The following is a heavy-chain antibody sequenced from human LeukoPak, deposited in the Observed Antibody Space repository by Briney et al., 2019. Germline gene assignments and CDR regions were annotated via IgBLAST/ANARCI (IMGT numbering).Heavy chain of an antibody. J-gene: IGHJ4*02. Sequence: GGSLRLSCAASGFTFSSYAMHWVHQAPGKGLEYVSAISSNGGSTYYANSVKGRFTISRDNAKNSLYLQMNSLRAEDTAVYYCARHSHSNYFDYWGQGTLVTVSS. CDR1: GFTFSSYA. CDR2: ISSNGGST. CDR3: ARHSHSNYFDY. D-gene: IGHD4-11*01. V-gene: IGHV3-64*01.